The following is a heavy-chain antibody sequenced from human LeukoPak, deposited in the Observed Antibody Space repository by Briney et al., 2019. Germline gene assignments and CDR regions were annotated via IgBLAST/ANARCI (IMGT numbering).Heavy chain of an antibody. CDR3: ARLYSNYGFGSGYFDL. Sequence: SMKFSSKGSGYSFTSYCIGWVSQMPAKSLQWLMIIYPGDSDTSYNPSLKSQVTISVDTSISPVSLQWSNLTASDTAMYYCARLYSNYGFGSGYFDLWGRGTLVTVSS. V-gene: IGHV5-51*01. J-gene: IGHJ2*01. D-gene: IGHD4-11*01. CDR1: GYSFTSYC. CDR2: IYPGDSDT.